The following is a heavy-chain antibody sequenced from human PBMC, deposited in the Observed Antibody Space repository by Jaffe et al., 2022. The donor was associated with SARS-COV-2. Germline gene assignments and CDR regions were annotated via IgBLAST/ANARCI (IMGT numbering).Heavy chain of an antibody. V-gene: IGHV4-39*01. D-gene: IGHD1-26*01. CDR3: ATYGGRLEWYFDV. Sequence: QLQLRESGPGLVKPSETLSLTCTVSGGSVSSTSYYWGWVRQPPGKGLEFIGSIYFSGTTYYNPPLESRVIISVDTSQNQFSLTLTSVTAADTAVYYCATYGGRLEWYFDVWGRGTLVTVSS. J-gene: IGHJ2*01. CDR1: GGSVSSTSYY. CDR2: IYFSGTT.